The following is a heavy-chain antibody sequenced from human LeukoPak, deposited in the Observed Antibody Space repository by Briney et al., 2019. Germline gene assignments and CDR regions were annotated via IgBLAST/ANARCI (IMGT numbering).Heavy chain of an antibody. V-gene: IGHV3-23*01. CDR1: GFTFSSYG. Sequence: GGSLRLSCAASGFTFSSYGMHWVRQAPGKGLEWVSAISGSGGSTYYADSVKGQFTISRDNSKNTLYLQMNSLRAEDTAVYYCASQYYYDSSGDYDAFDIWGQGTMVTVSS. J-gene: IGHJ3*02. D-gene: IGHD3-22*01. CDR2: ISGSGGST. CDR3: ASQYYYDSSGDYDAFDI.